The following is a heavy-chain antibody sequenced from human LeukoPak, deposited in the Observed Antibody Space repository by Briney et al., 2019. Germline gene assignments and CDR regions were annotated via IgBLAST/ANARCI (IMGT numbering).Heavy chain of an antibody. V-gene: IGHV3-21*01. CDR2: ISSSSSYI. D-gene: IGHD3-9*01. CDR3: ARDSRNYDILTGPDY. Sequence: PGGSLRLSCAASGFTFSSYSMNWVRQAPGKGLEWVSSISSSSSYIYYADSVKGRFTISRDNAKNSLYLQMNSLRAEDTAMYYCARDSRNYDILTGPDYWGQGTPVTVSS. CDR1: GFTFSSYS. J-gene: IGHJ4*02.